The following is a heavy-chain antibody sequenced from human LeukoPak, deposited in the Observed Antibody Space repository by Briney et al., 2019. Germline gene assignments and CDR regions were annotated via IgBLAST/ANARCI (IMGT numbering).Heavy chain of an antibody. CDR2: ISGSGGST. D-gene: IGHD2-15*01. V-gene: IGHV3-23*01. J-gene: IGHJ6*03. CDR3: ARKICSGGSCYRQPEWDYYYYMDV. CDR1: GFTFSSYA. Sequence: PGGSLRLSCAASGFTFSSYAMSWVRQAPGKGLEWVSAISGSGGSTYYADSVKGRFTISRDNAKNSLYLQMSSLRAEDTAVYYCARKICSGGSCYRQPEWDYYYYMDVWGKGTTVTVSS.